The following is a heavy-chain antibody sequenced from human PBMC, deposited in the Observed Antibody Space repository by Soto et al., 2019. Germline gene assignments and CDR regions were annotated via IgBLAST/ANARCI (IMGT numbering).Heavy chain of an antibody. D-gene: IGHD5-12*01. V-gene: IGHV3-48*01. Sequence: GGSLRLSCAASGFTFSTHSMNWVRQAPGKGLEWISYISSGSGTIYYAGSVKGRFTISRDNAKNSLYLQMNSLRAEDTAVYYCAGSATITPLHYWGQGTLVTVSS. CDR2: ISSGSGTI. CDR1: GFTFSTHS. CDR3: AGSATITPLHY. J-gene: IGHJ4*02.